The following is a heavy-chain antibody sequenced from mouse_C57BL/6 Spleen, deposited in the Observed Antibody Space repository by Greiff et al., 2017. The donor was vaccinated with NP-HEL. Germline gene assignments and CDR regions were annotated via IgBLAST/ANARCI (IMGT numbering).Heavy chain of an antibody. CDR2: IDPSDSYT. D-gene: IGHD2-4*01. V-gene: IGHV1-59*01. J-gene: IGHJ1*03. Sequence: QVQLQQSGAELVRPGTSVKLSCKASGYTFTSYWMHWVKQRPGQGLEWIGVIDPSDSYTNYNQKFKGKATLTVDTSSSTAYMQLSSLTSEDSAVYYCAATPYDYPSYWYFDVWGTGTTVTVSS. CDR3: AATPYDYPSYWYFDV. CDR1: GYTFTSYW.